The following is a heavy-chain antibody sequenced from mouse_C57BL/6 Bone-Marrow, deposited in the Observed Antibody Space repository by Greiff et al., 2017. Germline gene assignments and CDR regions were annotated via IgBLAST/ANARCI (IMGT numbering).Heavy chain of an antibody. D-gene: IGHD3-1*01. J-gene: IGHJ1*03. CDR3: ARFARWYCDV. CDR1: GFTFSSYG. CDR2: ISSGGSYT. Sequence: EVKLVESGGDLVKPGGSLKLSCAASGFTFSSYGMPWVRQTPDKRLEWVATISSGGSYTYYPDSVKGRFTISRDNAKNTLYLQMSSLKSEDTAMYYCARFARWYCDVGGRGTAVTVTA. V-gene: IGHV5-6*01.